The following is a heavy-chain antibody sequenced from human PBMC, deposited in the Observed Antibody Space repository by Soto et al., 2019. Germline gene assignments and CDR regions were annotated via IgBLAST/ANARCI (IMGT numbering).Heavy chain of an antibody. V-gene: IGHV3-30-3*01. J-gene: IGHJ6*02. Sequence: GGSLRLSCAASGFTFSSYAMHWVRQAPGKGLEWVAVISYDGSNKYYADSVKGRFTISRDNSKNTLYLQMNSLRAEDTAVYYCARVGGSGSSYYYYYGMDVWGQGTTVTVSS. CDR2: ISYDGSNK. CDR1: GFTFSSYA. CDR3: ARVGGSGSSYYYYYGMDV. D-gene: IGHD3-10*01.